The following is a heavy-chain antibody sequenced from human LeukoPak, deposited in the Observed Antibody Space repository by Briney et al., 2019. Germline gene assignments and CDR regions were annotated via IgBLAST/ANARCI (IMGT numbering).Heavy chain of an antibody. CDR1: GFTFSSYS. V-gene: IGHV3-21*01. CDR3: AREGASYGNHYFDY. CDR2: ISSTSSYI. Sequence: GGSLRLSCAASGFTFSSYSMNWVRQAPGKGLEWVSSISSTSSYIYYADSVKGRFTISRDNAENSLYLQMNGLRVEDTAVYYCAREGASYGNHYFDYWGQGTLVTVSS. D-gene: IGHD5-18*01. J-gene: IGHJ4*02.